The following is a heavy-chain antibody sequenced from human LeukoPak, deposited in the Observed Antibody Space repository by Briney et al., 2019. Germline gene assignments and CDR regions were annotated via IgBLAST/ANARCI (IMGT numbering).Heavy chain of an antibody. CDR2: ISYDGSNK. V-gene: IGHV3-30*04. D-gene: IGHD4-17*01. J-gene: IGHJ4*02. Sequence: GRSLRLSCAASGFTFSSYAMHWVRQAPGKGLEWVAVISYDGSNKYYADSVKGRFTISRDNSKNTLYLQMSSLRAEDTAAYYCAREYGVQPFDYWGQGTLVTVSS. CDR1: GFTFSSYA. CDR3: AREYGVQPFDY.